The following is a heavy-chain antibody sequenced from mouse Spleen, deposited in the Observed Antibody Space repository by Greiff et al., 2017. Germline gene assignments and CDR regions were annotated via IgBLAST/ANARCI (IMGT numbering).Heavy chain of an antibody. Sequence: LVKTGASVKISCKASGYSFTGYYMHWVKQSHGKSLEWIGYISCYNGATSYNQKFKGKATFTVDTSSSTAYMQFNSLTSEDSAVYYCAITTVVPGAMDYWGQGTSVTVSS. CDR3: AITTVVPGAMDY. J-gene: IGHJ4*01. V-gene: IGHV1S34*01. CDR1: GYSFTGYY. D-gene: IGHD1-1*01. CDR2: ISCYNGAT.